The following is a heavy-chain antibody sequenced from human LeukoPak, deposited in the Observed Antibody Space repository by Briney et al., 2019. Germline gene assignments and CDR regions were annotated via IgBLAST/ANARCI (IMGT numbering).Heavy chain of an antibody. CDR1: GYSINSVYH. J-gene: IGHJ4*02. Sequence: SETLSLSCAVSGYSINSVYHWGWVRRHPGGELVWFVRIYHGGNTYYTPSLYCRATIAGLTSMNQFSLKLPSVTAADTAVYYCARSRYCSGATCYSPELFDSWGQGILVTVSS. CDR3: ARSRYCSGATCYSPELFDS. D-gene: IGHD2-15*01. V-gene: IGHV4-38-2*01. CDR2: IYHGGNT.